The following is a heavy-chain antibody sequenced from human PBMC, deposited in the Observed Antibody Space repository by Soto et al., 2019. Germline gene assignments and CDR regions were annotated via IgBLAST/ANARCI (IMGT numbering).Heavy chain of an antibody. CDR3: ARDLNDGVSTVYYDVFDA. J-gene: IGHJ3*01. Sequence: VQLVESGGGLVQPGGSLRLSCLASGFTFSTSWMTWVRQAPGKGLEWVANMKGDGSKENYVDSVKGRVTISRDNAKNSLFLQMNSLRDEDTALYYCARDLNDGVSTVYYDVFDAWGQGTMVTVSP. CDR2: MKGDGSKE. V-gene: IGHV3-7*01. D-gene: IGHD3-9*01. CDR1: GFTFSTSW.